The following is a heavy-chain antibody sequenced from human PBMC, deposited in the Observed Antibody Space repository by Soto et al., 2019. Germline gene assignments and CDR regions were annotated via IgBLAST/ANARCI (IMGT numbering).Heavy chain of an antibody. V-gene: IGHV6-1*01. CDR1: GDSVSSNSAA. J-gene: IGHJ6*02. CDR3: TKQKGDSRTYNGMDV. D-gene: IGHD2-21*02. Sequence: SQTLSLTCAISGDSVSSNSAAWNWIRQSPSRGLEWLGRACYRSQWYYDSAVSVRSRITVIPDTSKSQFSLQLNSVTPEDTAVYYCTKQKGDSRTYNGMDVWGQGTTVTVSS. CDR2: ACYRSQWYY.